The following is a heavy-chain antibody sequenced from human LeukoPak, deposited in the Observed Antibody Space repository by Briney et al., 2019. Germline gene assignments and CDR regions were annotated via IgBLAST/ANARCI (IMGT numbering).Heavy chain of an antibody. CDR2: XXXXGSNK. V-gene: IGHV3-30-3*01. Sequence: GGSLRLSCAASGFTXSXXXXHWVRQAPGXXXXXXXXXXXXGSNKYYADSVKGRFTISRDNSKNTLYLQVNSLRAEDTAVYYCARGSGYDSQGRSYYYGMDVWGQGTTVTVSS. D-gene: IGHD5-12*01. CDR1: GFTXSXXX. J-gene: IGHJ6*02. CDR3: ARGSGYDSQGRSYYYGMDV.